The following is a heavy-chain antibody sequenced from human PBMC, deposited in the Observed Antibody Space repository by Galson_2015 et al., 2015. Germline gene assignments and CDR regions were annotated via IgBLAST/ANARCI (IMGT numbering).Heavy chain of an antibody. CDR2: ISRRNSGDTI. CDR1: GFTFSDYY. J-gene: IGHJ6*03. V-gene: IGHV3-11*01. CDR3: ARSLAQELSRGIWGRDIVVVSGYMDV. Sequence: SLRLSCAASGFTFSDYYMSWIRQAPGKGLEWISYISRRNSGDTIYYANSVKGRFTISRDNAKNSLYLQMNSLRAEDTAVYFCARSLAQELSRGIWGRDIVVVSGYMDVWGKGTTVTVSS. D-gene: IGHD2-2*01.